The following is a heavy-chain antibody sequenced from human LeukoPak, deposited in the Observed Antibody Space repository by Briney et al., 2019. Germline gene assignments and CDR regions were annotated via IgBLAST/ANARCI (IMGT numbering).Heavy chain of an antibody. J-gene: IGHJ4*02. V-gene: IGHV3-48*03. CDR3: ARPIQRIAVAGTERDY. CDR1: GFTFSSYE. D-gene: IGHD6-19*01. CDR2: ISSSGSTI. Sequence: PGGSLRLSCAASGFTFSSYEMNWVRQAPGKWLEWVSYISSSGSTIYYADSVKGRFTISRDNAKNSLYLQMNSLRAEDTAVYYCARPIQRIAVAGTERDYWGQGTLVTVSS.